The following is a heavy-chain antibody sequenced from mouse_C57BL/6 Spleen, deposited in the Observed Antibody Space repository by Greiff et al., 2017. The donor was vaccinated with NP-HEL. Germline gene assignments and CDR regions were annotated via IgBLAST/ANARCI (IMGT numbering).Heavy chain of an antibody. D-gene: IGHD2-5*01. CDR1: GYNIKDIY. Sequence: VQLQQSGAELVKPAASLKLSCTASGYNIKDIYIHWVKQRPEKGLERIRRTDPANGNTKYDPKCQGKATITADTSSNTAYLQLSSLTSEDTAVYYCRISTSNAWSQGSTLTVSS. CDR3: RISTSNA. V-gene: IGHV14-3*02. J-gene: IGHJ2*01. CDR2: TDPANGNT.